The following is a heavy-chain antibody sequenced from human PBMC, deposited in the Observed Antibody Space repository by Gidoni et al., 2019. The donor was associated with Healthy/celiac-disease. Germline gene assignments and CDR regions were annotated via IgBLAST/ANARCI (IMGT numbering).Heavy chain of an antibody. CDR2: IDSGGST. CDR3: ARGAPRGSSPCFDY. J-gene: IGHJ4*02. D-gene: IGHD6-6*01. Sequence: EVQLVESGGGLVQPGGSLRLSCAASGFTVSSNYMSWVRQAPGKGLEWVSVIDSGGSTYYADSVKGRFTISRDNSKNTLYLQMNSLRAEDTAVYYCARGAPRGSSPCFDYWGQGTLVTVSS. CDR1: GFTVSSNY. V-gene: IGHV3-66*02.